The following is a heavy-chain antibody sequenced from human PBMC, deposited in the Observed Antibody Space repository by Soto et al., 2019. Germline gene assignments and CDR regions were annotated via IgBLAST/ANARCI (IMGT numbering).Heavy chain of an antibody. J-gene: IGHJ6*02. CDR3: ARPREAGKNYYGVDG. Sequence: GESLKISCKGSGYRFTNYWIGWVRQMPGKGLEWMGIIYPGDSDTRYSPSFQGQVTISADKSINTAYLQWSSLKASDTAMYYCARPREAGKNYYGVDGWGQGTTVTVSS. V-gene: IGHV5-51*01. CDR2: IYPGDSDT. CDR1: GYRFTNYW. D-gene: IGHD6-19*01.